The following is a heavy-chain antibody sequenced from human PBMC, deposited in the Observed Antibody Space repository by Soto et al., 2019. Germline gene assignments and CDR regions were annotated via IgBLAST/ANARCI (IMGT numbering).Heavy chain of an antibody. D-gene: IGHD4-4*01. J-gene: IGHJ6*02. V-gene: IGHV4-61*01. CDR2: IYYSGST. CDR1: GGSVSSGSYY. Sequence: SETLSLTCTVSGGSVSSGSYYWSWIRQPPGKGLEWIGYIYYSGSTNYNPSLKSRVTISVDTSKNQFSLKLSSVTAADTAVYYCARDSSDYSNYVFYYYYGMDVWGQGTTVPVSS. CDR3: ARDSSDYSNYVFYYYYGMDV.